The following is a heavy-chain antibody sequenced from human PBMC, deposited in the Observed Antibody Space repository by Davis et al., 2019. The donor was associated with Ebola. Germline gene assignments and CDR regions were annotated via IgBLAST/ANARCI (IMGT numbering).Heavy chain of an antibody. V-gene: IGHV4-39*07. CDR2: IYYSGST. CDR1: GGSISSSSYY. J-gene: IGHJ4*02. Sequence: MPSETLSLTCTVSGGSISSSSYYWGWIRQPPGKGLEWIGSIYYSGSTYYNPSLKSRVTISVDKSKNQFSLKLSSVTAADTAVYYCARGTRLTIFGVVTLDYWGQGTLVTVSS. D-gene: IGHD3-3*01. CDR3: ARGTRLTIFGVVTLDY.